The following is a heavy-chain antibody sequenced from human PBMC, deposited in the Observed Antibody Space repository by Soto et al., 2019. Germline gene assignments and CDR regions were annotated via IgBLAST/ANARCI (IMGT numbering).Heavy chain of an antibody. V-gene: IGHV4-34*01. CDR3: ARAGGVWYYYGSGSYYDAGLLDNYYYYGMDV. CDR2: INHSGST. D-gene: IGHD3-10*01. J-gene: IGHJ6*02. CDR1: GGSFSGYY. Sequence: SETLSLTCAVYGGSFSGYYWSWIRQPPGKRLEWIGEINHSGSTNYNPSLKSRVTISVDTSKNKFSXKLSSVTAADTAVYYCARAGGVWYYYGSGSYYDAGLLDNYYYYGMDVWGQGTTVTVSS.